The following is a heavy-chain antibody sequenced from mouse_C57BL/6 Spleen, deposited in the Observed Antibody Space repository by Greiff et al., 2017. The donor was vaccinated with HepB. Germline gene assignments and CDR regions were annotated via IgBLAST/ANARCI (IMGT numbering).Heavy chain of an antibody. CDR3: ASYRGYYFGY. V-gene: IGHV5-17*01. D-gene: IGHD2-12*01. CDR1: GFTFSDYG. Sequence: EVQLVESGGGLVKPGGSLKLSCAASGFTFSDYGMHWVRQAPEKGLEWVAYISSGSSTIYYADTVKGRVTITRDNTKNTPFLQMTSLRSEDTAMYYCASYRGYYFGYWGQGTTLTVSS. J-gene: IGHJ2*01. CDR2: ISSGSSTI.